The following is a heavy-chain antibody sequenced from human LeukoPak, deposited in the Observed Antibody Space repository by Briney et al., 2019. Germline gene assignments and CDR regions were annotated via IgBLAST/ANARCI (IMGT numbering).Heavy chain of an antibody. D-gene: IGHD3-10*01. CDR2: ISYDGSNK. V-gene: IGHV3-30-3*01. CDR1: GFTFSSYA. CDR3: TTYYDGESTEYFQH. Sequence: GGSLRLSCAASGFTFSSYAMHWVRQAPGKGLEWVAVISYDGSNKYYADSVKGRFTISRDNSKNTLYLQMSSLKTEDTAVYYCTTYYDGESTEYFQHWGQGTLVTVSS. J-gene: IGHJ1*01.